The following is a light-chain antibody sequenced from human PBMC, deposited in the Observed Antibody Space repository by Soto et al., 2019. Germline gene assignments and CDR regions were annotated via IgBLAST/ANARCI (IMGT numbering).Light chain of an antibody. J-gene: IGKJ1*01. CDR3: IQFSHFPRT. Sequence: DIVLTQTPLSSPVTLGQPASISCRSSQSLVYSDGNTYLSWLQQRPGQPPRLLIYQVSNRFSGVPDRFSGSGAGTDFTLKISRVEAEDVGVYSWIQFSHFPRTFGQWTKVEIK. V-gene: IGKV2-24*01. CDR1: QSLVYSDGNTY. CDR2: QVS.